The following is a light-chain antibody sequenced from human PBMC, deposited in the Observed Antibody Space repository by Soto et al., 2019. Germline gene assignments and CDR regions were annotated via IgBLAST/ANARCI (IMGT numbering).Light chain of an antibody. Sequence: QSALTQPASVSGSPGQSITISCTGTSRDVGGYDYVSWYQHHPGKAPKLMIYEVSSRPSGVSDRFSGSKSGNTASLTISARQTEDEADYYCCSYTSSRNPYVFGTGTKVTVL. CDR3: CSYTSSRNPYV. V-gene: IGLV2-14*01. J-gene: IGLJ1*01. CDR2: EVS. CDR1: SRDVGGYDY.